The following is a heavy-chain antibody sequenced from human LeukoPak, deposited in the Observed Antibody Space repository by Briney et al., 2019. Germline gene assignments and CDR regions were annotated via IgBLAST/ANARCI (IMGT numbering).Heavy chain of an antibody. CDR1: GYTFTSYY. CDR2: ISPSGGST. Sequence: ASVKVSCKASGYTFTSYYMHWVRQAPGQGLEWMGIISPSGGSTSYAQKFQGRVTMTRDMSTSTVYMELSSLRSEDTAVYYCASGTAMVTGLLYWGQGTLVTVSS. D-gene: IGHD5-18*01. CDR3: ASGTAMVTGLLY. J-gene: IGHJ4*02. V-gene: IGHV1-46*01.